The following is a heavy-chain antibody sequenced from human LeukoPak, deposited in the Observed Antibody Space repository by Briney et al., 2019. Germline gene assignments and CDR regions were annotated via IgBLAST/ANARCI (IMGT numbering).Heavy chain of an antibody. D-gene: IGHD2-15*01. V-gene: IGHV3-53*04. J-gene: IGHJ2*01. CDR3: ARTYSRYWYFDL. CDR2: IYIGGDT. Sequence: GGSLRLSCAASGFTVNNNYMSWVRQAPGKGLEWVSVIYIGGDTFYADSVKGRFTISRHNSKGTLYLQMNSLRAEDTAVYYCARTYSRYWYFDLWGRGTLVTVSS. CDR1: GFTVNNNY.